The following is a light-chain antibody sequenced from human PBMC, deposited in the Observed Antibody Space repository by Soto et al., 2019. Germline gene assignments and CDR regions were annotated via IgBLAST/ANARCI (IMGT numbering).Light chain of an antibody. CDR2: RTS. CDR3: QQYDSSPRT. V-gene: IGKV3-20*01. J-gene: IGKJ1*01. Sequence: EIVLTQSPGTLSLSPGERATLSCRASQSVSSSYLAWYQQKPGQAPRLLSYRTSNRATGIPDRFSGSGSGTDFTLTISRLEPEDFAVYWCQQYDSSPRTFGQGTKVDIK. CDR1: QSVSSSY.